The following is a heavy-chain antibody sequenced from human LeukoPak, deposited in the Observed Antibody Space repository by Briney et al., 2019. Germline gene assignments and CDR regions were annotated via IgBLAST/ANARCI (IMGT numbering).Heavy chain of an antibody. CDR2: INQDGSEN. CDR1: GFTFSGHW. CDR3: ARGVGLDV. J-gene: IGHJ6*02. D-gene: IGHD3-16*01. V-gene: IGHV3-7*03. Sequence: GGSLRLSRAASGFTFSGHWMSWVRQAPGTGLEWVANINQDGSENYYVDSVKGRFTISRDNAKNSLYLQMSNLRAEDTAVYFCARGVGLDVWGQGATVTVSS.